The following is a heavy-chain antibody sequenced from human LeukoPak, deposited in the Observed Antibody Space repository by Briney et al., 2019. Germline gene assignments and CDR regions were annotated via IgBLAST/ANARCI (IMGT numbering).Heavy chain of an antibody. CDR1: GFNFDGYA. V-gene: IGHV3-9*01. CDR2: INWKASNG. CDR3: TSRAARWQFDL. Sequence: PGGSLRLSCAVSGFNFDGYAMSWVRQAPGRGLEWVSEINWKASNGNYPDSVKGRFTISRDYAKNSLYLQMSVLTAEDTALYCCTSRAARWQFDLWGRGTLLAVSS. D-gene: IGHD5-24*01. J-gene: IGHJ2*01.